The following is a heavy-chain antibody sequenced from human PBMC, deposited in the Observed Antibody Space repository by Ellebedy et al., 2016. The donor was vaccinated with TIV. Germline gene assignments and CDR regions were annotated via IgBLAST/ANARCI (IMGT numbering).Heavy chain of an antibody. CDR2: FDPEDGET. Sequence: ASVKVSCXVSGYTLTELSMHWVRQAPGKGLEWMGGFDPEDGETIYAQKFQGRVTMTEDTSTDTAYMELSSLRSEDTAVYYCATTHITRDAFDIWGQGTMVTVSS. J-gene: IGHJ3*02. V-gene: IGHV1-24*01. CDR3: ATTHITRDAFDI. CDR1: GYTLTELS. D-gene: IGHD3-10*01.